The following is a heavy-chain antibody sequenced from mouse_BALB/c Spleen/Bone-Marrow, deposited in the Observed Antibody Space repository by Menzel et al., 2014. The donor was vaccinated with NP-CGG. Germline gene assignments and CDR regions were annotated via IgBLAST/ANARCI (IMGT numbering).Heavy chain of an antibody. CDR2: IRNKANGYTT. CDR1: GFTFTDYY. J-gene: IGHJ2*01. V-gene: IGHV7-3*02. Sequence: EVKLQESGGGLVQPGGSLRLSCATSGFTFTDYYINWVRQPPGKALEWLGFIRNKANGYTTEYSASVKGRFTISRDNSQNILYLQMNTLRAEDSATYYCARDKGRVFFDYWGQGTTLTVSS. CDR3: ARDKGRVFFDY.